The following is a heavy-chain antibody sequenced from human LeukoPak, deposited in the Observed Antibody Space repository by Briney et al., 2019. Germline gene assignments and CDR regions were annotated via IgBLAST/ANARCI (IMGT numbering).Heavy chain of an antibody. Sequence: SETLSLTCTVSGGSISSSSYYWGWIRQPPGKGLEWIGSIYYSGSTYYNPSLKSRVTISVDTSKNQFSLKLSSVTAADTAVYYCARFADYVFYGYFDYWGQGTLVTVSS. CDR1: GGSISSSSYY. V-gene: IGHV4-39*07. CDR2: IYYSGST. J-gene: IGHJ4*02. CDR3: ARFADYVFYGYFDY. D-gene: IGHD2/OR15-2a*01.